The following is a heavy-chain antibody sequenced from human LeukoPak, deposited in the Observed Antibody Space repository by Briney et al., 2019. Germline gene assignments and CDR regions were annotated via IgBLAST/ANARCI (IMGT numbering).Heavy chain of an antibody. V-gene: IGHV3-11*01. D-gene: IGHD5-12*01. Sequence: GGSLTLSCAASGFIVSDYYMSWIRQAPGKGLECVSFISESGTTKHYADSVKGRFTISRDNAKNSLFLHMNSLRADDTAVYYCVTVSGYDFGGEGHYYFDYWGQGALVTVSS. CDR1: GFIVSDYY. CDR3: VTVSGYDFGGEGHYYFDY. CDR2: ISESGTTK. J-gene: IGHJ4*02.